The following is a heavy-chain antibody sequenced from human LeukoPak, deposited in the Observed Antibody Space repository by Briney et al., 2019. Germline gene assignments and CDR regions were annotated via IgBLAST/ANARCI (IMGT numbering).Heavy chain of an antibody. Sequence: GGSLGLSCAASGFTFSSYWMHWVRQGPGKGLVWVSRIYSDGSRTTYADSVKGRFTISGDNAKNTLYLQMNRLRAEDTAVYYCARSGRGGAFDIWGQGTMVTVSS. D-gene: IGHD1-26*01. CDR3: ARSGRGGAFDI. CDR1: GFTFSSYW. V-gene: IGHV3-74*01. CDR2: IYSDGSRT. J-gene: IGHJ3*02.